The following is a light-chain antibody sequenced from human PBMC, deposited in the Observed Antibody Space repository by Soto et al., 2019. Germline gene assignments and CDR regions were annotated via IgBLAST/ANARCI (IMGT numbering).Light chain of an antibody. V-gene: IGKV1-5*03. Sequence: DIQMTQSPSTLSASVGDRVTITCRASQSISSWLAWYQQKPGKAPKLLIYKASSLESGVPSRFSGSGSGTEFTLTISSLQPYDFATYYCQQSFTFGRGTKVDIK. CDR3: QQSFT. J-gene: IGKJ3*01. CDR2: KAS. CDR1: QSISSW.